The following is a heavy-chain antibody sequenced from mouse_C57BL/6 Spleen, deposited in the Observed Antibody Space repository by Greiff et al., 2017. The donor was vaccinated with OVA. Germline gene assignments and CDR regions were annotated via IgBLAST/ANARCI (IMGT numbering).Heavy chain of an antibody. CDR3: ATDYYWYFDV. D-gene: IGHD2-4*01. Sequence: VQLQQSGPELVKPGASVKMSCKASGYTFTDYNMHWVKQSHGKSLEWIGYINPDNGGTSYNQKFKGKATLTVNKSSSTAYMELRSLTSEDSAVYYCATDYYWYFDVWGTGTTVTVSS. J-gene: IGHJ1*03. CDR2: INPDNGGT. V-gene: IGHV1-22*01. CDR1: GYTFTDYN.